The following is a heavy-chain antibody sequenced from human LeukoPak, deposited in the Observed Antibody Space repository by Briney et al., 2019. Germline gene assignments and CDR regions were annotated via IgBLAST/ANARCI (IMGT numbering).Heavy chain of an antibody. J-gene: IGHJ3*02. V-gene: IGHV3-23*01. CDR2: ISGSGGST. CDR3: ARGGSTSYQLDAFDI. D-gene: IGHD2-2*01. Sequence: GGSLRLSCAASGFTFSSYAMSWVRQAPGKGLEWVSAISGSGGSTYYADSVKGRFTISRDNSKNTLYLQMNSLRSEDTAVYYCARGGSTSYQLDAFDIWGQGTMVTVSS. CDR1: GFTFSSYA.